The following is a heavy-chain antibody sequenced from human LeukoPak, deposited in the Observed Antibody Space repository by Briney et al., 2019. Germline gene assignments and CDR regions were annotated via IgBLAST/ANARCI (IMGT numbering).Heavy chain of an antibody. CDR3: ARGAARTYYYYYYMDV. CDR2: IYPGDSDT. CDR1: GYSFTSYW. D-gene: IGHD6-6*01. Sequence: GESLKISCKGSGYSFTSYWIGWVRQMPGKGLEWMGIIYPGDSDTRYSPSFQGQVTISADKSISTAYLQWSGLKASDTAMYYCARGAARTYYYYYYMDVWGKGTTVTVSS. V-gene: IGHV5-51*01. J-gene: IGHJ6*03.